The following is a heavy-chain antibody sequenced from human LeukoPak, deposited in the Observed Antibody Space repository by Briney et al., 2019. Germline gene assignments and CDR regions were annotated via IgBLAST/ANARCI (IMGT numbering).Heavy chain of an antibody. CDR1: GITFTNAW. V-gene: IGHV3-15*01. J-gene: IGHJ2*01. D-gene: IGHD3-10*01. CDR2: IKSKTDGWTT. Sequence: GGSLRLSCAASGITFTNAWLTWVRQAPGKGLEWVGRIKSKTDGWTTDYAAPVKGRFTISRDDSKNTLYLQMNSLKAEDTAVYYCTTRITPTTPGPHHWYFDLWGRGTLVTVSS. CDR3: TTRITPTTPGPHHWYFDL.